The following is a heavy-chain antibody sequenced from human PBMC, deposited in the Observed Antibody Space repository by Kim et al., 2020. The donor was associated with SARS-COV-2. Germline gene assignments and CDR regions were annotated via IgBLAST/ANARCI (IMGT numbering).Heavy chain of an antibody. CDR1: GFPFGDYA. V-gene: IGHV3-49*03. CDR2: IRSKAFGGTT. D-gene: IGHD6-6*01. J-gene: IGHJ6*02. CDR3: ARDEEVPARPHAYYGMDV. Sequence: GGSLRLSCEASGFPFGDYAINWFRQAPGKGLEWVGFIRSKAFGGTTDYGAPVRGRVFISRDDSKNIAYLQMNSLKIEDAGVYYCARDEEVPARPHAYYGMDVWGQGTTVTVTS.